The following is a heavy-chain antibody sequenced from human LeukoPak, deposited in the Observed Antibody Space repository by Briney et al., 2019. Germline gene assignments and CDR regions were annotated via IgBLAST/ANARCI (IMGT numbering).Heavy chain of an antibody. V-gene: IGHV4-4*07. CDR2: IYTRGST. D-gene: IGHD3-22*01. J-gene: IGHJ4*02. Sequence: SETLSLTCTVSGGSISSYYWSWIRQPAGKGLEWIGRIYTRGSTNYNPSLKSRVTMSADMSKNQFSLKLSSVTAADAAVYYRAGEGHYYDSTGYYYGGEDYWGQGTLVTVSS. CDR3: AGEGHYYDSTGYYYGGEDY. CDR1: GGSISSYY.